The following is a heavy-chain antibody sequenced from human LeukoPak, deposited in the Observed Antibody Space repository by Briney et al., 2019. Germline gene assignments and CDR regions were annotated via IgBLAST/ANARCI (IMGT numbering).Heavy chain of an antibody. CDR3: AKDLLERYYDFLYYMDV. CDR1: GFTFSSYW. V-gene: IGHV3-74*01. D-gene: IGHD3-3*01. J-gene: IGHJ6*03. Sequence: GSLRLSCVASGFTFSSYWMHWVRQAPGKGLVWVSRINSDGSATSYADSVKGRFTISRDNSKNTLYLQMNSLRAEDTAVYYCAKDLLERYYDFLYYMDVWGKGTTVTVSS. CDR2: INSDGSAT.